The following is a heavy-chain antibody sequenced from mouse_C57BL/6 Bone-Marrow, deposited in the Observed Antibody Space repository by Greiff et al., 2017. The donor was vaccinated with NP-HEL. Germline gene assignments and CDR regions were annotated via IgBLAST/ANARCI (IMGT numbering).Heavy chain of an antibody. CDR1: GYAFSSSW. Sequence: VQLQQSGPELVKPGASVKISCKASGYAFSSSWMNWVKQRPGKGLEWIGRIYPGDGDTNYNGKFKGKATLTADKSSSTAYMQLSSLTSEDSAVYFCDYGYAMDYWGQGTSVTVSS. J-gene: IGHJ4*01. D-gene: IGHD2-4*01. V-gene: IGHV1-82*01. CDR3: DYGYAMDY. CDR2: IYPGDGDT.